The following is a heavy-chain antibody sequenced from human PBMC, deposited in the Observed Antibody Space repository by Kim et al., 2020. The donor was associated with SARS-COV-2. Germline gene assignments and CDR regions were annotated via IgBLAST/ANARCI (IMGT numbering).Heavy chain of an antibody. D-gene: IGHD6-19*01. V-gene: IGHV3-33*06. CDR3: AKDQAKAVAGTRYYFDY. J-gene: IGHJ4*01. CDR1: GFTFSSYG. Sequence: GGSLRLSCAASGFTFSSYGMHWVRQAPGKGLEWVAVIWYDGSNKYYADSVKGRFTISRDNSKNTLYLQMNSLRAEDTAVYYCAKDQAKAVAGTRYYFDYWGHGTLVTVSS. CDR2: IWYDGSNK.